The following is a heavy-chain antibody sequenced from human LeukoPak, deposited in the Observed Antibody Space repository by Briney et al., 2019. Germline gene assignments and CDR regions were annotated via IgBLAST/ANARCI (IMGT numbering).Heavy chain of an antibody. CDR2: LYYSGST. V-gene: IGHV4-39*07. CDR1: GGTISTSLYY. D-gene: IGHD5-18*01. J-gene: IGHJ6*03. CDR3: ARTTEGGYTYDYFYYYYMDV. Sequence: SETLSLTCSVSGGTISTSLYYWGWIRQPPGKGLEWIGSLYYSGSTNYNPSLKSRVTISVDTSKNQFSLKLSSVAAADTAVYYCARTTEGGYTYDYFYYYYMDVWGKGTKVTISS.